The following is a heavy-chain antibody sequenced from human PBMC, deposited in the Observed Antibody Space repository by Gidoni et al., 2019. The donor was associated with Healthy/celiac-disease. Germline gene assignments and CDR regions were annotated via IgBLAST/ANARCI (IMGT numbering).Heavy chain of an antibody. V-gene: IGHV4-39*01. CDR1: VGSISSSRYY. Sequence: QLQLQESGPGLVKPSETLSLTCTVSVGSISSSRYYWGWIRQPPGKGLEWIGSIYYSGSTYYNPSLKSRVTISVDTSKNQFSLKLSSVTAADTAVYYCARQSIAARPIVGYYYYGMDVWGQGTTVTVSS. CDR3: ARQSIAARPIVGYYYYGMDV. D-gene: IGHD6-6*01. CDR2: IYYSGST. J-gene: IGHJ6*02.